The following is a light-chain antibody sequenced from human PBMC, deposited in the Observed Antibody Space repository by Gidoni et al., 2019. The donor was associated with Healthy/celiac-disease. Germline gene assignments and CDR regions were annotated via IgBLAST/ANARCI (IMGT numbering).Light chain of an antibody. CDR2: KAS. CDR3: QQYNSYSL. V-gene: IGKV1-5*03. Sequence: DIQMTQPPSTLSASVGDRVTIPCRASQSISSWLAWYQQKPGKAPKLLIYKASSLESGVPSRVSGSGSGTEFTLTISSLQPDDFATYYSQQYNSYSLFGGGTKVEIK. J-gene: IGKJ4*01. CDR1: QSISSW.